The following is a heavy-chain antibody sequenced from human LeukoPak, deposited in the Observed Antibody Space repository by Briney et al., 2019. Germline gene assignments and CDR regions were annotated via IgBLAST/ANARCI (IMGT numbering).Heavy chain of an antibody. V-gene: IGHV3-30*03. Sequence: PGGSQRLSCAASGVTLSSYGMHWVRQAPGKGLEWVALISSNGNDKLYGDSVKGRFTISRDDSKSTLYLQMNSLRAEDTAVYYCTTKVIRGNSGDDYDDWGQGTLVTVSS. CDR3: TTKVIRGNSGDDYDD. CDR2: ISSNGNDK. D-gene: IGHD5-12*01. J-gene: IGHJ4*02. CDR1: GVTLSSYG.